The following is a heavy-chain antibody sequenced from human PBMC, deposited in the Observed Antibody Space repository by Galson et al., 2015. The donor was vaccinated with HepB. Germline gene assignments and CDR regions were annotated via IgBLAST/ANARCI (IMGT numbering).Heavy chain of an antibody. CDR1: GGTFSSYA. V-gene: IGHV1-69*13. D-gene: IGHD5-12*01. Sequence: SVKVSCKASGGTFSSYAISWVRQAPGQGLEWMGGIIPIFGTANYAQKFQGRVTITADESTSTAYMELSSLRSEDTAVYYCARKGASGYGNYYYYYGMDVWGQGTRSPSP. CDR3: ARKGASGYGNYYYYYGMDV. CDR2: IIPIFGTA. J-gene: IGHJ6*02.